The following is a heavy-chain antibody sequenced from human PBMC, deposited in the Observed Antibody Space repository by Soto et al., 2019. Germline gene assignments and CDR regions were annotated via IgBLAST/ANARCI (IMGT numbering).Heavy chain of an antibody. CDR2: ISAYNGNT. CDR1: GYTFTSYG. J-gene: IGHJ4*02. V-gene: IGHV1-18*04. CDR3: ERDPAESVYFDY. Sequence: QVQLVQSGAEVKKPGASVKVSCKASGYTFTSYGIRWVRHAPGQELEWMGWISAYNGNTNYAQKLQGRVAMTTDTSTSTAYMALRSLRSDDTAVYYCERDPAESVYFDYWGQGTLVTVSS.